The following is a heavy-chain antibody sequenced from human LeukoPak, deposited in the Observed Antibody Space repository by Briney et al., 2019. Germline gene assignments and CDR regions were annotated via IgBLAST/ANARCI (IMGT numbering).Heavy chain of an antibody. D-gene: IGHD3-3*01. CDR2: ISAYNGNT. Sequence: ASVKVSCKASGYTFTSYGISWVRQAPGQGLEWMGWISAYNGNTNYAQKLQGRVTMTTDTSPSTAYMELRSLRSDDTAVYYCARDVTIFGVVIEAFDYWGQGTLVTVSS. J-gene: IGHJ4*02. CDR3: ARDVTIFGVVIEAFDY. CDR1: GYTFTSYG. V-gene: IGHV1-18*01.